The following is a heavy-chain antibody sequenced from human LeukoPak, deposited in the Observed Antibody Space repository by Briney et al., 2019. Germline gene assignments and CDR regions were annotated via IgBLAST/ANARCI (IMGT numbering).Heavy chain of an antibody. D-gene: IGHD5-18*01. J-gene: IGHJ4*02. Sequence: GASVRVSCKASGCTFSNFPPTWVRQAPGQGLEWVGWISPSNGVKTYAQQFQGRVTLTTDTSTSTVYLDLRSLRSDDTALYYCTRGGYSYGSLRHWGQGTLVNVSS. CDR1: GCTFSNFP. V-gene: IGHV1-18*01. CDR3: TRGGYSYGSLRH. CDR2: ISPSNGVK.